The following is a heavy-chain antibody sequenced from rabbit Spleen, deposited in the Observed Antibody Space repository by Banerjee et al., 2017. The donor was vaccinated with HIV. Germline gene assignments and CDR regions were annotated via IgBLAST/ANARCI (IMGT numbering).Heavy chain of an antibody. Sequence: QEQLVESGGGLVRPGASLTLTCKASGFSFSSGYYISWVRQAPGKGLEWIGCIGTGSGNTYYASWAKGRFTISKTSSTTVTLQMTSLTAADTATYFCARDSGSSFSSYGMDLWGPGPLVTVS. CDR2: IGTGSGNT. CDR3: ARDSGSSFSSYGMDL. J-gene: IGHJ6*01. V-gene: IGHV1S45*01. CDR1: GFSFSSGYY. D-gene: IGHD8-1*01.